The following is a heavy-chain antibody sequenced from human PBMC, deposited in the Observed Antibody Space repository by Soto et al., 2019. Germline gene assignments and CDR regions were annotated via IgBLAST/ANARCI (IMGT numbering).Heavy chain of an antibody. V-gene: IGHV3-74*01. D-gene: IGHD3-10*01. J-gene: IGHJ4*02. Sequence: AGGSLRISXAASGFIFKMYWMHWVRQSPGKGLVWISRIYNDGTYSDYADSVRGRFTISRDNVNDTLYLQMNNLRAEDSGLYYCTRGPRPISTGTGAYWGQGTQVTVSS. CDR2: IYNDGTYS. CDR1: GFIFKMYW. CDR3: TRGPRPISTGTGAY.